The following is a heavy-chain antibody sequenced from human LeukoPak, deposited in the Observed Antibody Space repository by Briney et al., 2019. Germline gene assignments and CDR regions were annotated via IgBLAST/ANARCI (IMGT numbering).Heavy chain of an antibody. D-gene: IGHD3-22*01. Sequence: SETLSLTCAVYGGSFSGYYWSWIRQPPGKGLEWIGEINHSGSTNYNPSLKSRVTISVDTSKNQFSLKLSSVTAADTAVYYCAGLVGRYSSGLYYYHFDYWGQGTLVTVSS. CDR2: INHSGST. V-gene: IGHV4-34*01. CDR3: AGLVGRYSSGLYYYHFDY. J-gene: IGHJ4*02. CDR1: GGSFSGYY.